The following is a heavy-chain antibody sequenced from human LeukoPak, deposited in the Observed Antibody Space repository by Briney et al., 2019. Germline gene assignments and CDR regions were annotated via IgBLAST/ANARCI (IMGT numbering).Heavy chain of an antibody. D-gene: IGHD4/OR15-4a*01. Sequence: GSLRLSCAASGFTFSNFWMSWVRQAPGKGLEWVANIKYDGSEKHYVDSVKGRFTISGDNAKNSLYLQMDSLRAEDTAVYYCASDSDDYGDYWGQGTLVTVSS. V-gene: IGHV3-7*01. CDR1: GFTFSNFW. J-gene: IGHJ4*02. CDR3: ASDSDDYGDY. CDR2: IKYDGSEK.